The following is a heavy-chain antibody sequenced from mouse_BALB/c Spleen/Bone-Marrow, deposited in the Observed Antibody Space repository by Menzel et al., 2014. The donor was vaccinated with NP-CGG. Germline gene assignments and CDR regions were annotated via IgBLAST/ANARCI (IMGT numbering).Heavy chain of an antibody. J-gene: IGHJ3*01. CDR3: ASPPICYDYAWIAY. V-gene: IGHV4-1*02. Sequence: DVKLQESGGGLVQPGGSLQLSCAASGFDFSRYWMRWVRQAPGKRLEWIGNINPDSSMINYTPFLKDKFIISRDNAKNAQYLQRSKLRSEDTALYDCASPPICYDYAWIAYWGQGTLGTVSA. D-gene: IGHD2-4*01. CDR1: GFDFSRYW. CDR2: INPDSSMI.